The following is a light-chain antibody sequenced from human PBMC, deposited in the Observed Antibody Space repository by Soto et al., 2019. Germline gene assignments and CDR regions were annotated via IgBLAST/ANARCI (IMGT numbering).Light chain of an antibody. Sequence: QSVLTQPASVSGSPGQSITISCTGTSSDVGGYNYASWYQQHPGKAPKLMIYDVSNRPSGVSNRFSGSKSGNTASLTISGLQAEDEADYYCSSYTSSSTLFYVFGTGTKVTVL. V-gene: IGLV2-14*01. CDR1: SSDVGGYNY. CDR3: SSYTSSSTLFYV. J-gene: IGLJ1*01. CDR2: DVS.